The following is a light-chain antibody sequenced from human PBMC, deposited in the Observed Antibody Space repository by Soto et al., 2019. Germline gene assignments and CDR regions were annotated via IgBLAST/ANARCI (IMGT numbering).Light chain of an antibody. CDR2: DAS. Sequence: EILLTQSPATLSLSPGERATLSCRASQSVRSSLAWYQQKPGQAPRLLIYDASNRATGIPGRFSGSGSGTDFTLTISNLEPEDFAVYYCQQRVSWPWTFGQGAKVEIK. J-gene: IGKJ1*01. V-gene: IGKV3-11*01. CDR1: QSVRSS. CDR3: QQRVSWPWT.